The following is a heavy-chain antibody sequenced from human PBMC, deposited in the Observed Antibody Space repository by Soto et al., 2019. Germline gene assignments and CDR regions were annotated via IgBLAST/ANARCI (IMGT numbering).Heavy chain of an antibody. CDR3: AREISLIMAAPDY. J-gene: IGHJ4*02. Sequence: ASVKVSCKTSGYTFSNYAISWVRQAPGQGLEWMGWVSPYNGNANYTEKFQGRVSMTTDTSTTTAYMELTSLTSDDTAIYYCAREISLIMAAPDYWGQGTLVTVSS. CDR2: VSPYNGNA. CDR1: GYTFSNYA. D-gene: IGHD2-8*01. V-gene: IGHV1-18*04.